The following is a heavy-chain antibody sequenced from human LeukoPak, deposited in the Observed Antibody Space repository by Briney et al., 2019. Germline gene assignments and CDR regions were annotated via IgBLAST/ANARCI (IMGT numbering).Heavy chain of an antibody. CDR2: INHRGST. J-gene: IGHJ1*01. Sequence: SETLSLTCAVDGGSFTAYYWTWFRQAPGEGLEWGGEINHRGSTNYHPSLKSRVTISVDTSKSQFSLKPSSATAADTAVYYCARRHTRYCSSTSCSPGYFQHWGEGTLVTVS. CDR1: GGSFTAYY. V-gene: IGHV4-34*01. D-gene: IGHD2-2*01. CDR3: ARRHTRYCSSTSCSPGYFQH.